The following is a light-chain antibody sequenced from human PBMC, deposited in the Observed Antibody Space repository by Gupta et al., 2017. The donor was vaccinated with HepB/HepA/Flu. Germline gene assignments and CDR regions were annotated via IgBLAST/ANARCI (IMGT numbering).Light chain of an antibody. J-gene: IGLJ2*01. V-gene: IGLV3-1*01. CDR2: QGS. CDR3: QAWDSSTVV. CDR1: KLGDTY. Sequence: SYELTQPPSVSVSPGQTASITCAGDKLGDTYACWYQQKPGQSPVLVIYQGSNRPSGIPERFSGSNSGNTATLTISGTQAMDEADYYCQAWDSSTVVFGGGTKLTVL.